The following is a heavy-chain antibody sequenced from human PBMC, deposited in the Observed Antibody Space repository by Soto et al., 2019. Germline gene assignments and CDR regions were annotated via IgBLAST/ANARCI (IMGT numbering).Heavy chain of an antibody. J-gene: IGHJ3*02. D-gene: IGHD2-21*02. CDR1: GGTFNSYT. CDR2: IIATLDLT. CDR3: AIETGDQTAFEN. Sequence: QVQLVQSGPELKKPGSSVRVSCRASGGTFNSYTITWVRQSPGQGLEWLGRIIATLDLTNSAQNFQGRVTIIADKSASRAYTELPSLRSEARAVYRWAIETGDQTAFENWGQG. V-gene: IGHV1-69*08.